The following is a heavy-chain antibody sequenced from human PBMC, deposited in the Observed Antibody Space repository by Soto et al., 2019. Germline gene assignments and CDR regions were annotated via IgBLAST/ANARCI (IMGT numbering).Heavy chain of an antibody. Sequence: ASVKVSCKASGYTFTNYAISWVRQAPGQGLEWMGWISAYNDRRNYAHNVQGRVTMTTDTATSTAYMELSSLRSEDTAVYYCARDHSVSTIFGVVIIPRRNYGMDVWGQGTTVTVSS. V-gene: IGHV1-18*04. CDR2: ISAYNDRR. D-gene: IGHD3-3*01. CDR1: GYTFTNYA. J-gene: IGHJ6*02. CDR3: ARDHSVSTIFGVVIIPRRNYGMDV.